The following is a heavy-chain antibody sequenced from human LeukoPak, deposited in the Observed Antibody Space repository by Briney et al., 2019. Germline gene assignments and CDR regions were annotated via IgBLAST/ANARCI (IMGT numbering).Heavy chain of an antibody. CDR2: MNPNSGNT. Sequence: GASVKVSCKASGYTFTSYDINWVRQATGQGLEWMGWMNPNSGNTGYAQKFQGRVTVTRNTSISTAYMELSSLRSEDTAVYYCASRVPNVLRFLEWSRGEYGMDVWGQGTTVTVSS. CDR1: GYTFTSYD. D-gene: IGHD3-3*01. CDR3: ASRVPNVLRFLEWSRGEYGMDV. V-gene: IGHV1-8*01. J-gene: IGHJ6*02.